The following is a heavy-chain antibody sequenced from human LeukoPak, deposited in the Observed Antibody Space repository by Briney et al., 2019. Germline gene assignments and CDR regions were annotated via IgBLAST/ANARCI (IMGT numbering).Heavy chain of an antibody. J-gene: IGHJ4*02. CDR2: IIPIFGTA. D-gene: IGHD5-18*01. V-gene: IGHV1-69*06. CDR1: GGTFSSYA. Sequence: SVKVSCKASGGTFSSYAISWVRQAPGQALEWMGGIIPIFGTANYAQKFQGRVTITADKSTSTAYMELSRLRSDDTAVYYCANDLGWIQLNLGRGQGTLVTVSS. CDR3: ANDLGWIQLNLG.